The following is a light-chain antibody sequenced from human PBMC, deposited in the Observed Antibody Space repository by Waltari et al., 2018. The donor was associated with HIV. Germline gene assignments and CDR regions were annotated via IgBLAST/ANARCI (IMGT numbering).Light chain of an antibody. Sequence: AVVTQEPSLTVSPGGTVTLTCASSTGAVTSGNCPYWFQRRPGQAPKTLLYDTSNRHSWTPARFSGSLLGGKAALTLSGAQFEDEADYFCLLSFNGVVVFGGGTSLTVL. CDR2: DTS. J-gene: IGLJ2*01. V-gene: IGLV7-46*01. CDR1: TGAVTSGNC. CDR3: LLSFNGVVV.